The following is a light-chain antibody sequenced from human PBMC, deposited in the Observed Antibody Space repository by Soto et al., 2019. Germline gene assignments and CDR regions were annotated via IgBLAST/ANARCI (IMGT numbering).Light chain of an antibody. CDR2: KAS. CDR3: QQHYTYPIT. J-gene: IGKJ5*01. Sequence: DIQMTQSPSTLSASVGDRITITCRASQSITGWLAWYQQQPGKAPKLLIYKASSLESGVPSRFRGSGSGTEFTLTISSLQPDDFATYYCQQHYTYPITFGKGTRLEIK. CDR1: QSITGW. V-gene: IGKV1-5*03.